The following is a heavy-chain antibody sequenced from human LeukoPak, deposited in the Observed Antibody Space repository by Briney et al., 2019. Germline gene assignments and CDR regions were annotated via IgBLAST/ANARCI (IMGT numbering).Heavy chain of an antibody. V-gene: IGHV3-23*01. CDR2: ISDSGAQT. J-gene: IGHJ4*02. CDR3: ARGTYYGGMGDYFDY. CDR1: GFTFSDYA. D-gene: IGHD1-26*01. Sequence: GGSLRLSCAASGFTFSDYAMTWVRQAPGKGLEWVSAISDSGAQTYYADSVKGRFTISRDNSKNTLYLQMNSLRVEDTALYCCARGTYYGGMGDYFDYWGQGTLVTVSS.